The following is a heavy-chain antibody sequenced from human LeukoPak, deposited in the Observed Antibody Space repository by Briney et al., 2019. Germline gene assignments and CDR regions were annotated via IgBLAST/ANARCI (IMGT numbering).Heavy chain of an antibody. D-gene: IGHD4-17*01. CDR3: ASIYGDLDY. V-gene: IGHV3-23*01. CDR2: ISGSGGST. J-gene: IGHJ4*02. Sequence: PGGSLRLSCAASGFTFSSYAMSWVRQAPGKGLEWVSAISGSGGSTYYAGSVKGRFTISRDNAKNSLYLQMNSLRAEDTAVYYCASIYGDLDYWGQGTLVTVSS. CDR1: GFTFSSYA.